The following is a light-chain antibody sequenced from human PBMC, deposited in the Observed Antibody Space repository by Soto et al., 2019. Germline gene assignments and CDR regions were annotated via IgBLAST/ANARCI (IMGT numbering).Light chain of an antibody. Sequence: EIVLTQSPATLSLSPGERATLSCRASQSVSSYLAWYQQKPVQAPRLLIYEASNRATGIPARFSGSGSGTAFTLTISSLEPEDFAVYYCQQRSNWPPAFGQGTRLEIK. J-gene: IGKJ5*01. V-gene: IGKV3-11*01. CDR3: QQRSNWPPA. CDR1: QSVSSY. CDR2: EAS.